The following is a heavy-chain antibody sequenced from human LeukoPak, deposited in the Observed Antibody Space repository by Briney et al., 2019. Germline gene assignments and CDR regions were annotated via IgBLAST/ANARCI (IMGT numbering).Heavy chain of an antibody. J-gene: IGHJ6*02. CDR3: ARALTMVRGGSHFRSYGMDV. Sequence: SETLSLTCTVSGGSISSYYWSWIRQPPGKGLEWIGYIYYSGSTNYNPSLKSRVTISVDTSKSQFSLKLSSVTAADTAVYYCARALTMVRGGSHFRSYGMDVWGQGTTVTVSS. V-gene: IGHV4-59*12. CDR2: IYYSGST. CDR1: GGSISSYY. D-gene: IGHD3-10*01.